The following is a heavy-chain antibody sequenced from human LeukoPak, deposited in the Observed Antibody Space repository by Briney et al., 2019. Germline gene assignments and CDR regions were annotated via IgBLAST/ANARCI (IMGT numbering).Heavy chain of an antibody. CDR2: IYWNDDK. V-gene: IGHV2-5*01. J-gene: IGHJ4*02. D-gene: IGHD3-22*01. CDR1: GFSLTTSEVG. Sequence: SGPTPVKPTQTLTLTCTFSGFSLTTSEVGVGWIRQPPGKALGWLALIYWNDDKRYSPSLKSRLAITKDTSKNQVVVTMTNMDPVDTATYYCARLVDYYDSGGYYADYWGQGTLVTVSS. CDR3: ARLVDYYDSGGYYADY.